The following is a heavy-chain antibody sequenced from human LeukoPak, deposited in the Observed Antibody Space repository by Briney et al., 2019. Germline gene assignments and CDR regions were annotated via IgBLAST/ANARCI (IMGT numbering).Heavy chain of an antibody. D-gene: IGHD4-17*01. CDR2: ISPSGDIT. CDR3: AKDQGQMSTVTPYEV. CDR1: GFSFSSHG. V-gene: IGHV3-23*01. J-gene: IGHJ4*02. Sequence: GGTLRLSCAGSGFSFSSHGMNWVRQAPGKGLEWVSGISPSGDITYYTDSVRGRFTISRDNFKNTQYLQMNSLRAEDTAVYYCAKDQGQMSTVTPYEVWGQGTLVTVSS.